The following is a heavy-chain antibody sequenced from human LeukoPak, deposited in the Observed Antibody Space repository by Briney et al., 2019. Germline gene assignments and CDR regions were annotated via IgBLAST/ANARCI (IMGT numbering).Heavy chain of an antibody. CDR3: AKDRGEPEYYSDY. CDR2: ISGSGGST. CDR1: GFTFSSYS. V-gene: IGHV3-23*01. J-gene: IGHJ4*02. D-gene: IGHD1-14*01. Sequence: GGSLRLSCTASGFTFSSYSMSWVRQAPGKGLEWVSAISGSGGSTYYAASEKGRFTIPRDNSKNTLYLQMNSLRANDTGVYYCAKDRGEPEYYSDYWGQRTLVTASS.